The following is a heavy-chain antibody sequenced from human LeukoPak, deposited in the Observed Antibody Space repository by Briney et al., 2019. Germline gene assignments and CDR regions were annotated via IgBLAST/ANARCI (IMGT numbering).Heavy chain of an antibody. Sequence: GGSLRLSCAASGFTFSSYAMHWVRQAPGKGLEWVAVISYDGSNKYYADSVKGRFTISRDNSKNTLYPQMNSLRAEDTAVYYCARVVCSSTSCYFYYYYYYGMDVWGQGTTVTVSS. CDR3: ARVVCSSTSCYFYYYYYYGMDV. CDR1: GFTFSSYA. CDR2: ISYDGSNK. J-gene: IGHJ6*02. V-gene: IGHV3-30-3*01. D-gene: IGHD2-2*01.